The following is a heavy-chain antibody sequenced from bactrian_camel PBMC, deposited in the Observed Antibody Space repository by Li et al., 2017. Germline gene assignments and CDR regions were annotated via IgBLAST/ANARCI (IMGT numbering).Heavy chain of an antibody. CDR1: GFTFSEYA. Sequence: VQLVESGGGSVQPGGSLRLSCTASGFTFSEYAMTWVRQAPGKDVEWVSSIDRGSGSTYYDESVKGRFTISQDNAKNTVFLQMNNLQPEDTSMYYCAAAKYGYPWTVPLQSDAYNYWGQGTQVTVS. D-gene: IGHD6*01. J-gene: IGHJ4*01. CDR2: IDRGSGST. CDR3: AAAKYGYPWTVPLQSDAYNY. V-gene: IGHV3S40*01.